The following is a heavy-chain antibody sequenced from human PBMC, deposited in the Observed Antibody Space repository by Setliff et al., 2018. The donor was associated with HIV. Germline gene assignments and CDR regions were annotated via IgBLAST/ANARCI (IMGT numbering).Heavy chain of an antibody. J-gene: IGHJ6*03. CDR2: ISAYNGNT. D-gene: IGHD3-22*01. CDR3: ASARLYYYDSSGYPNYYYYYMDV. V-gene: IGHV1-18*01. Sequence: ASVKVSCKASGYSFTSYGVSWVRQAPGQGLEWMGWISAYNGNTNYAQKLQGRVTMTTDTSTSTAYMELRSLRSDDTAVYYCASARLYYYDSSGYPNYYYYYMDVWGKGTTVTVSS. CDR1: GYSFTSYG.